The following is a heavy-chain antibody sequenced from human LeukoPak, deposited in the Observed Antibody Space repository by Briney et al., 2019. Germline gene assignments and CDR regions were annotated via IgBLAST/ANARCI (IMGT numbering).Heavy chain of an antibody. D-gene: IGHD6-19*01. CDR2: IYNGDNT. CDR1: RFTVSNNH. CDR3: ARASRWLAFDN. V-gene: IGHV3-66*01. Sequence: GGSLRLSCVASRFTVSNNHMNWVRQAPGKGLEWVSVIYNGDNTYYADSVQGRFTISKDNSKNTLYLQMDSLRPEDTAVYFCARASRWLAFDNWGQGTLVTVSS. J-gene: IGHJ4*02.